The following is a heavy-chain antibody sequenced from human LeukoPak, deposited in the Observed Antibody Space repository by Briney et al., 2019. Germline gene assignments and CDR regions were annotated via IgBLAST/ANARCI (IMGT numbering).Heavy chain of an antibody. V-gene: IGHV3-30*03. D-gene: IGHD5-18*01. CDR1: GFTFSSYG. Sequence: GGSLRLSCAASGFTFSSYGMHWVRQAPGKGLEWVAVISYDGSNKYYADSVKGRFTISRDNSKNTLYLQMNSLRAEDTAVYYCAREMGLEYSPFDYWGQGTLVTVSS. J-gene: IGHJ4*02. CDR3: AREMGLEYSPFDY. CDR2: ISYDGSNK.